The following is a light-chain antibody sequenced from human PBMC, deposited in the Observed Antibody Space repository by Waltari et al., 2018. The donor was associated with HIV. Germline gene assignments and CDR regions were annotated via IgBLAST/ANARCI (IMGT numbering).Light chain of an antibody. CDR2: DVS. Sequence: QSALTQPASVSGFPGQSITISCTGSSSDVGSYNYVSWYQPHPGKAPKLLIYDVSTRPSGVSTRFSGSKSGNTASLTISGLQAEDEADYYCCSYAGSNTYLFGTGTEVTVL. J-gene: IGLJ1*01. CDR3: CSYAGSNTYL. V-gene: IGLV2-23*02. CDR1: SSDVGSYNY.